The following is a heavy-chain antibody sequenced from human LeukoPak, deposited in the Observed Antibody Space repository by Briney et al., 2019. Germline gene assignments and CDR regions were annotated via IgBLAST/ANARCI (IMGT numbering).Heavy chain of an antibody. V-gene: IGHV1-2*06. D-gene: IGHD1-26*01. CDR1: GYTFTGYF. CDR3: ARDLSSTSNWEFDY. J-gene: IGHJ4*02. CDR2: INLNSGGT. Sequence: VASVKVSCKASGYTFTGYFMHWVRRAPGQGLEWMGRINLNSGGTYYAQNFQGRVTMTRDTSISTAYVELSGLTSDDTAVYYCARDLSSTSNWEFDYWGQGTLVTVSS.